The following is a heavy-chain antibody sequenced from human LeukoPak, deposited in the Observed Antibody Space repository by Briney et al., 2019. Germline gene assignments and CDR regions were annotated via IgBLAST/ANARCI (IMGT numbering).Heavy chain of an antibody. J-gene: IGHJ5*02. D-gene: IGHD2-15*01. CDR1: GFTFSSYS. CDR3: ARDAGYCSGGSCYKLRFDP. Sequence: GGSLRLSCAASGFTFSSYSMNWVRQAPGKGLEWVSSISSSSYIYYADSVKGRFTISRDNAKNSLYLQLNSLRAEDTAVYYCARDAGYCSGGSCYKLRFDPWGQGTLVTVSS. V-gene: IGHV3-21*01. CDR2: ISSSSYI.